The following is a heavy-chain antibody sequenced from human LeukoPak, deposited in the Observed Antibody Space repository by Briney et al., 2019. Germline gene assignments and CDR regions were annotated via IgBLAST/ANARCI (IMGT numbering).Heavy chain of an antibody. J-gene: IGHJ4*02. CDR2: ISYDGSNK. Sequence: GGSLRLSCAASGFTFSSYAMHWVRQAPGKGLEWVAVISYDGSNKYYADSVKGRFTISRDNSKNTLYLQMNSLRAEDTAVYYCVAATRVYYFDHWGQGTLVTVSS. CDR3: VAATRVYYFDH. D-gene: IGHD2-15*01. CDR1: GFTFSSYA. V-gene: IGHV3-30*04.